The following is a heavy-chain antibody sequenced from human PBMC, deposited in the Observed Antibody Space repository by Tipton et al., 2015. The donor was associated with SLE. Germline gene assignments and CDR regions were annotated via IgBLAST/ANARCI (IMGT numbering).Heavy chain of an antibody. Sequence: TLSLTCTLSGGSVSSSFDYWGWIRQPPGKGLEWIGYIYYSGSTNYNPSLKSRVTMSVDTSRDQFSLKLSSVTAADTAVYYCAGDFGVVKIDYWGQGTLVTVSS. CDR3: AGDFGVVKIDY. CDR1: GGSVSSSFDY. D-gene: IGHD3-3*01. J-gene: IGHJ4*02. CDR2: IYYSGST. V-gene: IGHV4-61*01.